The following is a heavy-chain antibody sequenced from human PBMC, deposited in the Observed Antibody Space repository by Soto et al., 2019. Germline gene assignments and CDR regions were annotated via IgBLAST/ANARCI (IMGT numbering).Heavy chain of an antibody. V-gene: IGHV4-34*01. Sequence: SETLSLTCAVYGGSFSGYYWSWIRQPPGKGLEWIGEINHSGSTNYNPSLKSRVTISVDTSKSQFSLKLSSVTAADTAVYYCAREKLVFGVVIRLGHYYYGMDVWGQGTTVTVSS. CDR1: GGSFSGYY. CDR3: AREKLVFGVVIRLGHYYYGMDV. D-gene: IGHD3-3*01. CDR2: INHSGST. J-gene: IGHJ6*02.